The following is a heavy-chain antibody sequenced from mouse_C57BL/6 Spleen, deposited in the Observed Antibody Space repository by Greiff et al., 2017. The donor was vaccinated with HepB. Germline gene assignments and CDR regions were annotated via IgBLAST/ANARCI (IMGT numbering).Heavy chain of an antibody. CDR3: APRLRAMDY. V-gene: IGHV1-82*01. CDR2: IYPGDGDT. CDR1: GYAFSSSW. Sequence: QVQLQQSGPELVKPGASVKISCKASGYAFSSSWMNWVKQRPGKGLEWIGRIYPGDGDTNYNGKFKGKATLTADKSSSTAYMQLSSLTSEDSAVYFCAPRLRAMDYWGQGTSVTVSS. J-gene: IGHJ4*01. D-gene: IGHD1-1*01.